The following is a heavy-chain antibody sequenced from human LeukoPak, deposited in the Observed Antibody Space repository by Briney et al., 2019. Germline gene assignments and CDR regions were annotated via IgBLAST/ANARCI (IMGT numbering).Heavy chain of an antibody. CDR3: ARASYYDSAGGHSDC. V-gene: IGHV4-30-4*01. CDR1: GGSISSGDYY. D-gene: IGHD3-22*01. CDR2: IYYTGST. Sequence: SETLSLTCTVSGGSISSGDYYWSWIRQPPGKGLEWIGYIYYTGSTYYNPSLTSRVTIAVDTSKNQFSLKLSSVTAADTAVYSCARASYYDSAGGHSDCWGQGTLVTVSS. J-gene: IGHJ4*02.